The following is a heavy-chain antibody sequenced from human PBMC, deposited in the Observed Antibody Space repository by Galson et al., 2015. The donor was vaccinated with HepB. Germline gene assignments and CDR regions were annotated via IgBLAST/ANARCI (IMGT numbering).Heavy chain of an antibody. J-gene: IGHJ2*01. D-gene: IGHD4-17*01. CDR1: GYSFTNYG. CDR2: IIPILGIA. Sequence: SVKVSCKASGYSFTNYGISWVRRAPGQGLEWMGRIIPILGIANYAQKFQGRVTITADKSTSTAYMELSSLRSEDTAVYYCASTSHDYVSYWYFDLWGRGTLVTVSS. V-gene: IGHV1-69*04. CDR3: ASTSHDYVSYWYFDL.